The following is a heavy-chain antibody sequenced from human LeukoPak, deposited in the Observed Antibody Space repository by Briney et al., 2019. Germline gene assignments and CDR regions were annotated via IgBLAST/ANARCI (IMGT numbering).Heavy chain of an antibody. V-gene: IGHV4-59*11. Sequence: SETLSLTCTVSGGSISSHYWSWIRQPPGKGLEWIGYIYYSGSTNYNPSLKSRVTISVDTSKNQFSLKLSSVTAADTAVYYCAREIVVPAATTIYYYYYYMDVWGKGATVTVSS. CDR2: IYYSGST. D-gene: IGHD2-2*01. CDR1: GGSISSHY. CDR3: AREIVVPAATTIYYYYYYMDV. J-gene: IGHJ6*03.